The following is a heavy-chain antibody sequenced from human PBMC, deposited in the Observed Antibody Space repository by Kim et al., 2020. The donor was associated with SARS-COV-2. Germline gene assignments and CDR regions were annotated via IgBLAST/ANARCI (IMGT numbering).Heavy chain of an antibody. D-gene: IGHD6-13*01. V-gene: IGHV3-74*01. Sequence: ADSVKGRITISSSKAKKTLYLQMNSLRAEDTAVYYCARRTAAAGGYWYFDLWGRGTLVTVSS. J-gene: IGHJ2*01. CDR3: ARRTAAAGGYWYFDL.